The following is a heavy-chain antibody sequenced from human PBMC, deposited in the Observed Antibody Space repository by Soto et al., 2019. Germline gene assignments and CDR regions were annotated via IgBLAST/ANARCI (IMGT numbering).Heavy chain of an antibody. Sequence: QVQLVQSGAEVKRPGSSVKVACKASGGTFTSYTFSWVRQAPGQGLEWMGRIIPMLDVTNYAQKFQGRLTITADKSTSTVYMELSSLKSEDTALFYCAGDPGGDWYFDLWGRGTLVTVSS. V-gene: IGHV1-69*04. D-gene: IGHD6-25*01. J-gene: IGHJ2*01. CDR2: IIPMLDVT. CDR3: AGDPGGDWYFDL. CDR1: GGTFTSYT.